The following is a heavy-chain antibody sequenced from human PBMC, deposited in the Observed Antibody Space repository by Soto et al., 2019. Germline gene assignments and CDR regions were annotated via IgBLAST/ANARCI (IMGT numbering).Heavy chain of an antibody. J-gene: IGHJ3*02. CDR3: VRATVAGNWALDI. CDR1: GFTFSSYG. V-gene: IGHV3-64D*06. Sequence: GSLRLSCFGHGFTFSSYGMHWVRQAPGKGLEYVSEISSNGGNTHYADSVKDRFTISRDNSKNTLYLHMSSLRTEDTAVYYCVRATVAGNWALDIWGQGTMVTVSS. CDR2: ISSNGGNT. D-gene: IGHD6-19*01.